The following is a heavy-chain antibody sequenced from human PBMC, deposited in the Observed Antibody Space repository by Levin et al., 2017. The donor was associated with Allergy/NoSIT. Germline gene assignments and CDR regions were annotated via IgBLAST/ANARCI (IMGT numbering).Heavy chain of an antibody. CDR1: GGSFSGYY. CDR3: ARERGNCSSTSCYRSRDYYYYMDV. D-gene: IGHD2-2*01. CDR2: INHSGST. Sequence: MSSETLSLTCAVYGGSFSGYYWSWIRQPPGKGLEWIGEINHSGSTNYNPSLKSRVTISVDTSKNQFSLKLSSVTAADTAVYYCARERGNCSSTSCYRSRDYYYYMDVWGKGTTVTVSS. J-gene: IGHJ6*03. V-gene: IGHV4-34*01.